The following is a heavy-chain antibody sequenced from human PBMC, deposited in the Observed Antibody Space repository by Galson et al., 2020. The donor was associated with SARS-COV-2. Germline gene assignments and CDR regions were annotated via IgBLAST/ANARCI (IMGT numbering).Heavy chain of an antibody. CDR1: GFTFSSYA. D-gene: IGHD6-13*01. Sequence: GGSLRLSCAASGFTFSSYAMSWVRQAPGKGLEWVSAISGSGDTTYYADSVKGRFTVSRDTSKNTLNLQMNSLRAEDTAIYYCAKEQPWYSSSWYGDSGGRGTLVTGSS. V-gene: IGHV3-23*01. CDR2: ISGSGDTT. J-gene: IGHJ4*02. CDR3: AKEQPWYSSSWYGDS.